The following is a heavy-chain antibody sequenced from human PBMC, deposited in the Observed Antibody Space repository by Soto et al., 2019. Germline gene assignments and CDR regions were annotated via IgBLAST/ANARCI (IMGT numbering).Heavy chain of an antibody. CDR3: ARDRGYYESTGYLGRALDV. V-gene: IGHV3-64D*06. CDR2: ISSNGGST. Sequence: GGSLRLSCSASGFTFSSYAMHWVRQAPGKGLEYVSAISSNGGSTYYADSVKGRFTISRDNSKNTLYLQMSSLRAEDTAVYYCARDRGYYESTGYLGRALDVWGQGTMVTVSS. J-gene: IGHJ3*01. D-gene: IGHD3-22*01. CDR1: GFTFSSYA.